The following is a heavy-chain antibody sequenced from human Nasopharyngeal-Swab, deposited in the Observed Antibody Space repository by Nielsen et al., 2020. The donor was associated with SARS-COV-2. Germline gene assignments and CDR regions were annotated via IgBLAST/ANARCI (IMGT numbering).Heavy chain of an antibody. CDR1: GYTFTGYY. V-gene: IGHV1-8*02. Sequence: ASVKVSCKASGYTFTGYYMHWVRQAPGQGLEWMGWMNPNSGNTGYAQKFQGRVTMTRNTSISTAYMELSSLRSEDTAVYYCARGWSIAVAGYYYYYGMDVWGQGTTVTVSS. D-gene: IGHD6-19*01. J-gene: IGHJ6*02. CDR3: ARGWSIAVAGYYYYYGMDV. CDR2: MNPNSGNT.